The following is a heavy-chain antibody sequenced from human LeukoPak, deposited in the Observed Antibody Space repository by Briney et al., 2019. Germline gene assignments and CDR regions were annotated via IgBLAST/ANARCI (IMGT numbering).Heavy chain of an antibody. V-gene: IGHV3-23*01. J-gene: IGHJ4*02. D-gene: IGHD1-26*01. Sequence: GGSLRLSCAASGFTFSSYAMSWVRQAPGKGLEWVSVISGSGGSTYYADSVKGRFTISRDNAKNSLYLEMNSLRAEDTALYYCAKSSWGEILPPDYWGQGTLVTVSS. CDR1: GFTFSSYA. CDR3: AKSSWGEILPPDY. CDR2: ISGSGGST.